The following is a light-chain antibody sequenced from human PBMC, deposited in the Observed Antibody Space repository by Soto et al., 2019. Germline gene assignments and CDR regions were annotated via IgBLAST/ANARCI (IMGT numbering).Light chain of an antibody. CDR3: MHGTPWQYT. Sequence: DVVMTQSPLSLPVTLGQPASISCRSSQSLVYGDGNNYLNWFHQRPGQTPRRLIYKVSSRDSGVQDRFTGSGSGADFTLKISRVEAEDVGVYYCMHGTPWQYTFGQGIKMEIK. V-gene: IGKV2-30*01. CDR2: KVS. CDR1: QSLVYGDGNNY. J-gene: IGKJ2*01.